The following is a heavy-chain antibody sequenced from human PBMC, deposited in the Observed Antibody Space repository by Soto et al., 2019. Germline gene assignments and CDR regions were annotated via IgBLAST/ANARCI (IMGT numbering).Heavy chain of an antibody. J-gene: IGHJ5*01. CDR1: GGSFSGHS. CDR2: INHSGRV. CDR3: STRAYDANGYYRFDP. D-gene: IGHD3-22*01. Sequence: SETLSLTCAVYGGSFSGHSWTWIRQSPGKGLEWIGDINHSGRVNYSPSLKSRVTMSLDTSKNQFSLTLSAVTAADTAMYYCSTRAYDANGYYRFDPWGQGTLVTVSS. V-gene: IGHV4-34*01.